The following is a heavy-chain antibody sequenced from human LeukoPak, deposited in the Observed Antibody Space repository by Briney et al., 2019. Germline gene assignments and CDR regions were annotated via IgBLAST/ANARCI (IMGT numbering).Heavy chain of an antibody. Sequence: PGGSLRLSCAASGSTFRTFVFHWVGQAPGKGLGWVAVTSSDLNVKLYADSVKGRFTISRDNSKNTLYLQMNSLRAEDTAVYYCAREDTSLVIAYWGQGTLVTVSS. J-gene: IGHJ4*02. CDR3: AREDTSLVIAY. CDR2: TSSDLNVK. CDR1: GSTFRTFV. D-gene: IGHD5-18*01. V-gene: IGHV3-30-3*01.